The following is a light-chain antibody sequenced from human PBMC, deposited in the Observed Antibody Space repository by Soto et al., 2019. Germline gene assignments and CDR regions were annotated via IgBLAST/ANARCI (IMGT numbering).Light chain of an antibody. CDR1: RNILYNSNNKNY. Sequence: DIVMTQSPDSLAVSLGVSTTIKCKSSRNILYNSNNKNYLAWYQQKPGQPPKLLVYWASTRESGVPDRFSGSGSKTDFTLTISSLQAEDVAVYYCHQYFTTPLTFGPGTKVDLK. CDR2: WAS. V-gene: IGKV4-1*01. J-gene: IGKJ3*01. CDR3: HQYFTTPLT.